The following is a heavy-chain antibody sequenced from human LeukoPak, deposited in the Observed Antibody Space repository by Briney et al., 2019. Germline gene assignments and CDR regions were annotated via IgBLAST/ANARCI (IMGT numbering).Heavy chain of an antibody. CDR3: AKVTVQLERRRAFDI. V-gene: IGHV3-30*02. CDR2: IRYDGSNK. J-gene: IGHJ3*02. D-gene: IGHD1-1*01. CDR1: GFTFSSYG. Sequence: PGGSLRLFCAASGFTFSSYGMHWVRQAPGKGLEWVAFIRYDGSNKYYADSVKGRFTISRDNSKNTLYLQMNSLRAEDTAVYYCAKVTVQLERRRAFDIWGQGTMITVSS.